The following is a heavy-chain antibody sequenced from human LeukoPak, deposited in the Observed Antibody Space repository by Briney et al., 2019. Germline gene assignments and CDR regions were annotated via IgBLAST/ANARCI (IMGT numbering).Heavy chain of an antibody. Sequence: GGSLRLSCAASGFTFSSYGMNWVRQAPGKGLEWVSFISSSSSYINYADSVKGRFTISRDNAKNSLYLQMNSLRPEDTALYYCAKDIRGYSSSSPFDYWGQGTLVTVSS. CDR3: AKDIRGYSSSSPFDY. CDR1: GFTFSSYG. J-gene: IGHJ4*02. D-gene: IGHD6-19*01. V-gene: IGHV3-21*04. CDR2: ISSSSSYI.